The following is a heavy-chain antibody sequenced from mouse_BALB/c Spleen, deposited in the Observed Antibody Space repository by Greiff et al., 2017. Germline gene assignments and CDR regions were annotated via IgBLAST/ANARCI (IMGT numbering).Heavy chain of an antibody. CDR3: ARSGRYDGYYSAWFAY. CDR2: ISTYYGNT. V-gene: IGHV1-67*01. CDR1: GYTFTDYA. Sequence: QVQLQQSGPELVRPGVSVKISCKGSGYTFTDYAMHWVKQSHAKSLEWIGVISTYYGNTNYNQKFKGKATMTVDKSSSTAYMELARLTSEDSAIYYCARSGRYDGYYSAWFAYWGQGTLVTVSA. D-gene: IGHD2-3*01. J-gene: IGHJ3*01.